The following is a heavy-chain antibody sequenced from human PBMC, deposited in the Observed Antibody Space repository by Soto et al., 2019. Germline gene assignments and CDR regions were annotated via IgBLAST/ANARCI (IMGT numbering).Heavy chain of an antibody. D-gene: IGHD3-10*01. CDR3: ARASEITPSAFDI. CDR2: IWYDGSNK. J-gene: IGHJ3*02. CDR1: GFTFSSYG. Sequence: GESLKISCEASGFTFSSYGMHWVRQAPGKGLEWVAVIWYDGSNKYYADSVKGRFTISRDNSKNTLYLQMNSLRAEDTAVYYCARASEITPSAFDIWGQGTMFTVSS. V-gene: IGHV3-33*01.